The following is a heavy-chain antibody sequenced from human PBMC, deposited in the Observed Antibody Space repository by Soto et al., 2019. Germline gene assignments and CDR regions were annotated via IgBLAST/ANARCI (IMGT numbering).Heavy chain of an antibody. J-gene: IGHJ6*02. CDR1: GGTFSSYA. CDR3: ARCRAKRAGMDV. V-gene: IGHV1-69*12. Sequence: QVQLVQSGAEVKKPGSSVKVSCKASGGTFSSYAISWVRQAPGQGLEWMGGIIPIFGTANYAQKFQGRVTITADESRSTAYMELSSLRSEGTAVYYCARCRAKRAGMDVWGLGTTVTVSS. CDR2: IIPIFGTA. D-gene: IGHD5-12*01.